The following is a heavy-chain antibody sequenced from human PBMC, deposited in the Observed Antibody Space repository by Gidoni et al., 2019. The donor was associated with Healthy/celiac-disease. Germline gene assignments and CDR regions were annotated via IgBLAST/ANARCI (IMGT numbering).Heavy chain of an antibody. CDR3: ARADNYYDSRGYVDY. D-gene: IGHD3-22*01. CDR2: ISWNSGSI. Sequence: EVQLVESGGGLVQPGRSLRLSCAASGFTFDDYAMHWVRQAPGKGLEWVSGISWNSGSIGYADSVKGRFTISRDNAKNSLYLQMNSLRAEDTALYYCARADNYYDSRGYVDYWGQGTLVTVSS. CDR1: GFTFDDYA. J-gene: IGHJ4*02. V-gene: IGHV3-9*01.